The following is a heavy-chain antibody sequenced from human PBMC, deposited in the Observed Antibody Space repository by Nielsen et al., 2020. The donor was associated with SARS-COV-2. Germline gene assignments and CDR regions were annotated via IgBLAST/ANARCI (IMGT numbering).Heavy chain of an antibody. CDR2: ISYDGSNK. CDR3: ARDTKWLRTYFDY. D-gene: IGHD5-12*01. V-gene: IGHV3-30-3*01. CDR1: GFTFSRYA. Sequence: GESLKISCAASGFTFSRYAMHWVRQAPGKGLEWVAVISYDGSNKYYADSVKGRFTISRDNSKNTLYLQMNSLRAEDTAVYYCARDTKWLRTYFDYWGQGTLVTVSS. J-gene: IGHJ4*02.